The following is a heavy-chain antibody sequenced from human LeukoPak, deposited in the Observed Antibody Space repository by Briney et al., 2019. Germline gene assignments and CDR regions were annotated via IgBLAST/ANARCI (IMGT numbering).Heavy chain of an antibody. CDR1: GFTFGSCW. CDR2: ISSSSSYI. V-gene: IGHV3-21*01. D-gene: IGHD5-18*01. J-gene: IGHJ4*02. Sequence: GGSLRLSCAASGFTFGSCWMNWVRQAPGKGLEWVSSISSSSSYIYYADSVKGRFTISRDNAKNSLYLQMNSLRAEDTAVYYCARRKGYGLGFDYWGQGTLVTVSS. CDR3: ARRKGYGLGFDY.